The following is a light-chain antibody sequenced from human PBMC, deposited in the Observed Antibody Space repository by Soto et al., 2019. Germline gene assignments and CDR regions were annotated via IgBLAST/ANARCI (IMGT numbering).Light chain of an antibody. CDR2: DAS. Sequence: EIVLTQSPATLSLSPGERATLSCRTSQNVSTSLDWYQQKPGQAPRLLIYDASKRAIGTPARISGSGSGTDFTRTIISLEPEEFAVYYCQQCTNWPPLTFGGGTKVEIK. J-gene: IGKJ4*01. CDR1: QNVSTS. V-gene: IGKV3-11*01. CDR3: QQCTNWPPLT.